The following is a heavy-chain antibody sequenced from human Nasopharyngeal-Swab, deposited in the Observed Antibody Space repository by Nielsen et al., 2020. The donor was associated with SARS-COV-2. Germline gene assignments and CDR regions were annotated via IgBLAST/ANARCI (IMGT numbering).Heavy chain of an antibody. J-gene: IGHJ5*02. CDR2: IYHSGST. Sequence: RQAPGKGLEWIGYIYHSGSTYYNPSLKSRVTISVDTSKNQFSLKLSSVTAADTAVYYCARYSLWLPVNWFDPWGQGTLVTSPQ. CDR3: ARYSLWLPVNWFDP. V-gene: IGHV4-30-2*01. D-gene: IGHD5-18*01.